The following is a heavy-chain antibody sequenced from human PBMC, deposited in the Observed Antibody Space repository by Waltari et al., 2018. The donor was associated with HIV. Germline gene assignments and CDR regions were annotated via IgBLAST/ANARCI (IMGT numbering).Heavy chain of an antibody. CDR2: IYHIGPT. V-gene: IGHV4-38-2*01. J-gene: IGHJ3*02. D-gene: IGHD3-16*02. CDR3: ARIDHFIWGSYRLHDAFDI. Sequence: QVQLQESGPGLVKPSETLSLTCVVSGYSVNSNFYWGWIRQPPGKGLEWIGSIYHIGPTFYNPSLQSRVTISLDAPKNQFSLRLSSVTAADTAVYFCARIDHFIWGSYRLHDAFDIWGQGTMVTVSS. CDR1: GYSVNSNFY.